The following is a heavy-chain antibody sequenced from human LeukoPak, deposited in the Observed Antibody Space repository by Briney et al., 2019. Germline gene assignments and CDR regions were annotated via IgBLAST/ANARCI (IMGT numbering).Heavy chain of an antibody. CDR1: GYTFTSYG. Sequence: GASVKVSCKASGYTFTSYGISWVRQAPGQGLEWMGWISAYNGNTNYAQKLQGRVTMTTDTSTSTAYMELRSLRSDDTAVYYCARDCSSTSCLAEFDYWGQGTLVTVSS. D-gene: IGHD2-2*01. J-gene: IGHJ4*02. CDR2: ISAYNGNT. V-gene: IGHV1-18*01. CDR3: ARDCSSTSCLAEFDY.